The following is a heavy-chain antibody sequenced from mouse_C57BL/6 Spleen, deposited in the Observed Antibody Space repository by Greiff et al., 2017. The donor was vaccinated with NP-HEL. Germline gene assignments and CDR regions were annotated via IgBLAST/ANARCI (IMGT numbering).Heavy chain of an antibody. Sequence: VQLQQSGAELVKPGASVKLSCKASGYTFTSYWMHWVKQRPGQGLEWIGMIHPNSGSTNYNEKFKSKATLTVDKSSSTAYMQLSSLTSEDSAVYYCASNLLLRHAMDYWGQGTSVTVSS. J-gene: IGHJ4*01. CDR2: IHPNSGST. V-gene: IGHV1-64*01. D-gene: IGHD1-1*01. CDR3: ASNLLLRHAMDY. CDR1: GYTFTSYW.